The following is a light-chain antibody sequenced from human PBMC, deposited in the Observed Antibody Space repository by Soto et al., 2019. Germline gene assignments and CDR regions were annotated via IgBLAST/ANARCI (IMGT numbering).Light chain of an antibody. Sequence: DIQMTPSPSSLSASLGDRVAITCRASQSISSYLNWYQQKPGKAPKVLIYAASTLQSGVPSRFSGSGSGKEFTLTISGLLPEDFAAYHCQQLYTLPFTFGQGTRLEI. J-gene: IGKJ5*01. CDR2: AAS. CDR1: QSISSY. CDR3: QQLYTLPFT. V-gene: IGKV1-9*01.